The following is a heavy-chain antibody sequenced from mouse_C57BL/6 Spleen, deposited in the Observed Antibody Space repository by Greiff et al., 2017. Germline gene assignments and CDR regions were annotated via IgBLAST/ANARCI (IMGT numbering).Heavy chain of an antibody. CDR2: INPSTGGT. V-gene: IGHV1-42*01. J-gene: IGHJ2*01. CDR3: ARSDSNYFDY. Sequence: VQLPQSGPELVKPGASVKISCKASGSSFTGYYMNWVKQSPEKSLEWIGEINPSTGGTTYNQKFKAKATLTVDKSSSTAYMQLKSLTSEDSAVYYCARSDSNYFDYWGQGTTLTVAS. D-gene: IGHD2-5*01. CDR1: GSSFTGYY.